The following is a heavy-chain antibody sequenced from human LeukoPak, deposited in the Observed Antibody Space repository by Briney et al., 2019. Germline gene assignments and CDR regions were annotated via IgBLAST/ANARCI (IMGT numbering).Heavy chain of an antibody. CDR2: ISGSGGST. Sequence: GGSLRLSCAASGFTFSTYGMSWVRQAPGKGLEWVSAISGSGGSTYYADSVKGRFTISRDNSKNTLYLQMNSLRAEDTAVYYCAKDGYGYSYGTDWGQGTLVTVSS. V-gene: IGHV3-23*01. CDR1: GFTFSTYG. D-gene: IGHD5-18*01. J-gene: IGHJ4*02. CDR3: AKDGYGYSYGTD.